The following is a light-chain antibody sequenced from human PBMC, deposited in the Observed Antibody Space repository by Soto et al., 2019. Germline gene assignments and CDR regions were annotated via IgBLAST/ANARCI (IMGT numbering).Light chain of an antibody. Sequence: EIVLTQSPGTLSLSPGERATLSCRASQSVSSSYLAWYQQKPGQAPRLLIYGASSRATGIPDRFSGSGSGTDFTLTISRLEPEDFAVYYCQQYGSSHLTFGGGTKVAIK. CDR2: GAS. V-gene: IGKV3-20*01. CDR1: QSVSSSY. J-gene: IGKJ4*01. CDR3: QQYGSSHLT.